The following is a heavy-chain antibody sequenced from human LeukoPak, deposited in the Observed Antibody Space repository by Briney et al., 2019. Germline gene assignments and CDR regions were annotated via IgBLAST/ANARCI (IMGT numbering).Heavy chain of an antibody. CDR2: INSDGSST. V-gene: IGHV3-74*01. Sequence: GSLRLSCAASGFTFSSYWMHWVRQAPGKGLVWVSRINSDGSSTSYADSVKGRFTISRDNAKNTLYLQMNSLRAEDTAVYYCARVPRVYYGMDVWGQGTTVTVSS. D-gene: IGHD3-10*01. CDR1: GFTFSSYW. J-gene: IGHJ6*02. CDR3: ARVPRVYYGMDV.